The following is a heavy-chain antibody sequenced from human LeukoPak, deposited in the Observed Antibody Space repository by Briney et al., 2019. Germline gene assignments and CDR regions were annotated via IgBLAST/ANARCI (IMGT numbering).Heavy chain of an antibody. CDR3: ARDSQYSSSWYSFALDAFDI. Sequence: SETLSLTCTVSGGSISSYYWSWIRQPAGKGLEWIGRIYTSGSTNYNPSLKSRVTISVDTSKNQFSLKLSSVTAADTAVYYCARDSQYSSSWYSFALDAFDIWGQGTMVTVSS. CDR1: GGSISSYY. J-gene: IGHJ3*02. D-gene: IGHD6-13*01. V-gene: IGHV4-4*07. CDR2: IYTSGST.